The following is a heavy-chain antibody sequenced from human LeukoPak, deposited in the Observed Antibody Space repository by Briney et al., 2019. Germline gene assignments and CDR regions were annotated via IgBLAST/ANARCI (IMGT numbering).Heavy chain of an antibody. CDR3: ARDLDRWFGEIDY. V-gene: IGHV3-48*03. Sequence: GGSLRLSCAASGFTFSSYEMNWVRQAPGKGLEWVSYISSSGSTIYYADSVKGRFTISKDNAKNSPYLQMNSLRAEDTAVYYCARDLDRWFGEIDYWGQGTLVTVSS. D-gene: IGHD3-10*01. CDR1: GFTFSSYE. CDR2: ISSSGSTI. J-gene: IGHJ4*02.